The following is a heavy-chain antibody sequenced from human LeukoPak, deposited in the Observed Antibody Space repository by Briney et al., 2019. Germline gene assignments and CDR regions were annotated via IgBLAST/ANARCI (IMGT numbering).Heavy chain of an antibody. D-gene: IGHD2-21*02. J-gene: IGHJ3*02. V-gene: IGHV4-39*07. CDR1: GGSISSSSYY. CDR2: IYYSGST. CDR3: ARGGGAYCGGDCSLHGAFDI. Sequence: SETLSLTCTVSGGSISSSSYYWGWFRQHPGKGLEWIGNIYYSGSTYYNPSLKSRVTISVDTSKNQFSLKLSSVTAADTALYYCARGGGAYCGGDCSLHGAFDIWGQGTMVTVSS.